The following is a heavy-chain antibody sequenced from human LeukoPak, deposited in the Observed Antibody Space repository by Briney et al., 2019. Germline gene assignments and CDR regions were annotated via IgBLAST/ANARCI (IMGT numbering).Heavy chain of an antibody. CDR1: GGSISSYY. D-gene: IGHD3-22*01. V-gene: IGHV4-4*07. CDR3: ARVSGPRYDSSGHYFAFDI. Sequence: SETLSLTCTVSGGSISSYYWSWIWQPAGKGLEWIGRIYTSGSTNYNPSLKSRVTMSVDTSKNQFSLKLSSVTAADTAVYYCARVSGPRYDSSGHYFAFDIWGQGTMVTVSS. CDR2: IYTSGST. J-gene: IGHJ3*02.